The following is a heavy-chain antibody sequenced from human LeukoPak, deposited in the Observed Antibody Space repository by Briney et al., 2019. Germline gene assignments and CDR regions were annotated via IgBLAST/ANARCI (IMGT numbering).Heavy chain of an antibody. CDR3: AKDPYYYGSGSYLIDY. CDR1: GFTFSSYA. V-gene: IGHV3-23*01. D-gene: IGHD3-10*01. Sequence: GGSLRLSCAASGFTFSSYAMSWVRQAPGKGLEWVSAISGSGGSTYYADSVKGRFTISRDNSKNTLYLQMNSLRAEDTAIYYCAKDPYYYGSGSYLIDYWGQGTLVTVPS. J-gene: IGHJ4*02. CDR2: ISGSGGST.